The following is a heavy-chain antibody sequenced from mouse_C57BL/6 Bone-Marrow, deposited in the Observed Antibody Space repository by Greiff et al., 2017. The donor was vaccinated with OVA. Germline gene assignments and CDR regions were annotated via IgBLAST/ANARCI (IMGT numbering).Heavy chain of an antibody. V-gene: IGHV1-81*01. CDR3: ARSQGYGFAY. CDR2: IYPRSGNT. Sequence: VQLQESGAELARPGASVKLSCKASGYTFTSYGISWVKQRTGQGLEWIGEIYPRSGNTYYNEKFKGKATLTADKSSSTAYMELRSLTSEDSAVYFCARSQGYGFAYWGQGTLVTVSA. CDR1: GYTFTSYG. D-gene: IGHD2-14*01. J-gene: IGHJ3*01.